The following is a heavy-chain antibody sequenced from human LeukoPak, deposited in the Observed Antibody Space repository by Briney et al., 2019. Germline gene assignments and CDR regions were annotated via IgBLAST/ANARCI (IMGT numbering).Heavy chain of an antibody. Sequence: SETLSLTCTVSGVSISSYYWSWLRQPAGKGLEWLGRIYTSGSTNYNPSLKSRVTMSVDTSKNQFSLKLCSVTAADTAVYYCARAYRAVADKLYFFDYWGQGTLVTVSS. D-gene: IGHD2-15*01. CDR3: ARAYRAVADKLYFFDY. V-gene: IGHV4-4*07. CDR2: IYTSGST. CDR1: GVSISSYY. J-gene: IGHJ4*02.